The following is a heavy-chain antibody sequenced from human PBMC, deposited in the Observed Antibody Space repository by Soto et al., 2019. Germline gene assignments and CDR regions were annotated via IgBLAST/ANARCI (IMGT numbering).Heavy chain of an antibody. Sequence: KPSETLSLTCTVSGDSISSHYWSWIRQPPGKGLEWIGYISYSGSTNYNPSLKSRLTISVDTSKNQFSLKLSSVTAADTAVYYCARAHASSGYYFSYYFDYWGQGTLVTVSS. J-gene: IGHJ4*02. V-gene: IGHV4-59*11. CDR3: ARAHASSGYYFSYYFDY. CDR2: ISYSGST. CDR1: GDSISSHY. D-gene: IGHD3-22*01.